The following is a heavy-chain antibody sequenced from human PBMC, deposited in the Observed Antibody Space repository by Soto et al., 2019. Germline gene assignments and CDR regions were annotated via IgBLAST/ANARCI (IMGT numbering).Heavy chain of an antibody. D-gene: IGHD2-15*01. CDR1: GFTFDDYA. Sequence: EVQLVESGGGLVQPGRSLRLSCAASGFTFDDYAMHWVRQAPGKGLEWVSGISWNSGSIGYADSVKGRFTISRDNAKNSLYLQMNSLRAEDTALYYCAKGPDCSGGGCYLYYYYYMDVWGKGTTVTVSS. V-gene: IGHV3-9*01. CDR3: AKGPDCSGGGCYLYYYYYMDV. J-gene: IGHJ6*03. CDR2: ISWNSGSI.